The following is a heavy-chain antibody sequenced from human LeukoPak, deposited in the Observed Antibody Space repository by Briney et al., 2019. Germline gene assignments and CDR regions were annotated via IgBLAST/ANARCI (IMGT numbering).Heavy chain of an antibody. V-gene: IGHV4-38-2*01. Sequence: PSETLSLTCAVSGYSISSGYYWGWIRPPPGKGLEWIGSIYHSGSTYYNPSLKSRVTISVDTSKNQFSLKLSSVTAADTAVYYCARLTTPFDYWGQGTLVTLSS. J-gene: IGHJ4*02. D-gene: IGHD4/OR15-4a*01. CDR2: IYHSGST. CDR3: ARLTTPFDY. CDR1: GYSISSGYY.